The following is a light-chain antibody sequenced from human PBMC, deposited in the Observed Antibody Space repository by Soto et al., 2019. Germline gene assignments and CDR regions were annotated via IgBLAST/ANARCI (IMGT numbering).Light chain of an antibody. V-gene: IGLV2-14*01. CDR1: SSDVGGYNY. Sequence: QSVLTQPASVSGSPGQSITISCTGTSSDVGGYNYVSWYQQHPGKAPKLMIYDVSNRPSGGSNRFSGSKSGNTASLTISGLQAEDEADYYCSSYTSSSSYVFGTGTKVT. CDR2: DVS. J-gene: IGLJ1*01. CDR3: SSYTSSSSYV.